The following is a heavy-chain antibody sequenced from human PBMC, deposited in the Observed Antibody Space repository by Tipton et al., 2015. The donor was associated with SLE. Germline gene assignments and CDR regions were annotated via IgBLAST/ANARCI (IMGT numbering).Heavy chain of an antibody. J-gene: IGHJ4*02. CDR3: ARHDYYDRSGYFDT. Sequence: TLSLTCTVSGGSISSGTDYWAWIRQPPGKGLEWIGSTHFRGSAYYNPSLKSRVAISIDTTKNHFSLTVTSVTAADTAVYFCARHDYYDRSGYFDTWGQGSLVTVSS. D-gene: IGHD3-22*01. CDR1: GGSISSGTDY. CDR2: THFRGSA. V-gene: IGHV4-39*01.